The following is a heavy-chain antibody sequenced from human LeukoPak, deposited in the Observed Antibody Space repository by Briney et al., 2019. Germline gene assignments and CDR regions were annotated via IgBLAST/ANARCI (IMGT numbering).Heavy chain of an antibody. CDR2: IYYSGNT. Sequence: SETLSLTCTVSGDSISTSNSYWGWIRQPPGKGLEWIGSIYYSGNTYYNASLKSRVTISVDTSKNQFSLKLTSVTAADTAVYYCARGYSYGLEAYFDYWGQGTLVTVSS. V-gene: IGHV4-39*01. CDR1: GDSISTSNSY. CDR3: ARGYSYGLEAYFDY. J-gene: IGHJ4*02. D-gene: IGHD5-18*01.